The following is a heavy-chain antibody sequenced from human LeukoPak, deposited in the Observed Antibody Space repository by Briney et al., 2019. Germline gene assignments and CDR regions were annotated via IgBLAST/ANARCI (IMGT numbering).Heavy chain of an antibody. CDR1: GYSFTSYW. CDR3: TVAVAGTRAPGY. V-gene: IGHV5-51*01. D-gene: IGHD6-19*01. CDR2: IYPADSDT. J-gene: IGHJ4*02. Sequence: GESLKISCKGSGYSFTSYWIGWVRQMPGKGLEWMGIIYPADSDTRYSPSFRGQVTISADKSITTAYLQWRSLKASDSAMYYCTVAVAGTRAPGYWGQGTLVTVSS.